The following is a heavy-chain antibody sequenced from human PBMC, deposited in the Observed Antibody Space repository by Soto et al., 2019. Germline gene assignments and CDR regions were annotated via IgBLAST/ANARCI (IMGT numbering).Heavy chain of an antibody. CDR3: ALSTSTSHFEFWSGLPTDV. D-gene: IGHD3-3*01. J-gene: IGHJ6*02. CDR1: GFSLSTSGVG. CDR2: IYWDDDK. Sequence: QITLKESGPTLVKPTQTLTLTCTFSGFSLSTSGVGVGWIRQPPGKALEWLALIYWDDDKRYSPSLKSRITNNNDTSKHHVVPIMCKFAPLDTVTYYYALSTSTSHFEFWSGLPTDVWGQGNTVTVSS. V-gene: IGHV2-5*02.